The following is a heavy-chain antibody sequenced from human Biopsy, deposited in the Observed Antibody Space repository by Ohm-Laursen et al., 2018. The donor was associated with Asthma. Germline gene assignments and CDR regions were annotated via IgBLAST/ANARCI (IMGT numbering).Heavy chain of an antibody. CDR2: IMTVFGTT. CDR3: ARCQVGYSSGWSLLLKKIYYAGMDV. CDR1: GGTFSNFA. J-gene: IGHJ6*02. V-gene: IGHV1-69*13. D-gene: IGHD6-19*01. Sequence: ASVKVSCKAPGGTFSNFAISWARQAPGHGLEWLGGIMTVFGTTNYAQKIQGRVTITADESTSTAYMEVTSLRSEDTAIYYCARCQVGYSSGWSLLLKKIYYAGMDVWGQGTAVTVSS.